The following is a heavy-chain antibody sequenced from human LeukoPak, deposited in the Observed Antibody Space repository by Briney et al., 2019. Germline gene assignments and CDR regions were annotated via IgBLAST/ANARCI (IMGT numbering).Heavy chain of an antibody. CDR3: ARGHGVWYYFDSSGSVFDY. D-gene: IGHD3-22*01. Sequence: ASVKVSCKASGYTFTSYDINWVRQATGQGLEWMGWMYPNSGNTGYAQKFQGRVTMTRYTSISTAYMELSSLRSEDTAVYYCARGHGVWYYFDSSGSVFDYWGQGALVTVSS. J-gene: IGHJ4*02. CDR1: GYTFTSYD. CDR2: MYPNSGNT. V-gene: IGHV1-8*01.